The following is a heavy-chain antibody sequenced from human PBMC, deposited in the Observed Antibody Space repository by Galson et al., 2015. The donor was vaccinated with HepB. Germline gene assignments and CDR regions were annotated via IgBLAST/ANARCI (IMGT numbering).Heavy chain of an antibody. V-gene: IGHV1-18*04. CDR1: GYTFTSYG. Sequence: SVKVSCKASGYTFTSYGISWVRQAPGQGLEWMGWISAYNGNTNYAQKLQGRVTMTTDTSTSTAYMELRSLRSDDTAVYYCARVIESGYSNGWFYFDYWGQGTLVTVSA. CDR3: ARVIESGYSNGWFYFDY. J-gene: IGHJ4*02. CDR2: ISAYNGNT. D-gene: IGHD6-19*01.